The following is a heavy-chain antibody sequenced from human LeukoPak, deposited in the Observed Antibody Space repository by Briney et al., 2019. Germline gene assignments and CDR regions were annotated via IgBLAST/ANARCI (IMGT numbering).Heavy chain of an antibody. D-gene: IGHD1-26*01. V-gene: IGHV1-2*02. CDR1: GYTFTGYY. CDR3: ARDRNSGSYFDY. J-gene: IGHJ4*02. Sequence: GASVKVSCKASGYTFTGYYMHWVRQAPGQGLEWMGWINPNSGGTNYAQKLQGRVTMTTDTSTSTAYMELRSLRSDDTAVYYCARDRNSGSYFDYWGQGTLVTVSS. CDR2: INPNSGGT.